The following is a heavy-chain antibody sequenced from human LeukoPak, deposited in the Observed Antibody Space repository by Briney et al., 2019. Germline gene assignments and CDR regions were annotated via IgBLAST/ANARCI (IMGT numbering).Heavy chain of an antibody. CDR1: GFTFTTYW. Sequence: GESLRLSCAASGFTFTTYWMSWVRQAPGKGLEWVANINQDGTEKYYVDSVKGRFTISRDDAKSSLYLQMNSLRAEDTAVYYCARIGYCSGGSCYEYYYYYYYMDVWGKGTTVTVSS. D-gene: IGHD2-15*01. J-gene: IGHJ6*03. V-gene: IGHV3-7*01. CDR3: ARIGYCSGGSCYEYYYYYYYMDV. CDR2: INQDGTEK.